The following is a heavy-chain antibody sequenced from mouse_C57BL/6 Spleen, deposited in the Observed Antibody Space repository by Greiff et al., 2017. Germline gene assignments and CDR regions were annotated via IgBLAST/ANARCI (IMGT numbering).Heavy chain of an antibody. CDR2: ISSGGSYT. CDR1: GFTFSSYG. D-gene: IGHD1-3*01. J-gene: IGHJ2*01. V-gene: IGHV5-6*01. CDR3: ANSFDY. Sequence: DVHLVESGGDLVKPGGSLKLSCAASGFTFSSYGMSWVRQTPDKRLEWVATISSGGSYTYYPDSVKGRFTISRDNAKNTLYLQMSSLKSEDTAMYYCANSFDYWGQGTTLTVSS.